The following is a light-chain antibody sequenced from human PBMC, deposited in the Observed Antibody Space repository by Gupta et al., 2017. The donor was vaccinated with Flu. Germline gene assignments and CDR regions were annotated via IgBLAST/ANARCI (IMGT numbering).Light chain of an antibody. CDR2: DES. CDR3: QQYDDWPLYT. Sequence: ERATLSCRASQSVSSKLAGYQQKPGQAPRLLIYDESTRATGIPARFSGSGSGTEFTLTISSLQSEDFAVYYCQQYDDWPLYTFGQGTKLEIK. V-gene: IGKV3-15*01. CDR1: QSVSSK. J-gene: IGKJ2*01.